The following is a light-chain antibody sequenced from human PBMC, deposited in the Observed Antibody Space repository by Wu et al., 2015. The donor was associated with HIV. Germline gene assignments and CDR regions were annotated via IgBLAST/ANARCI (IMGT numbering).Light chain of an antibody. V-gene: IGKV3-15*01. CDR3: QQYNDAWT. CDR2: DAS. CDR1: QRISNN. J-gene: IGKJ1*01. Sequence: EIVMTQSPATLSVSPGERATLSCRASQRISNNLAWYQQKPGQAPRLLIFDASTRATGVPARFSGSASGTDFTLTISSMQSEDFAVYYCQQYNDAWTFGQGPRW.